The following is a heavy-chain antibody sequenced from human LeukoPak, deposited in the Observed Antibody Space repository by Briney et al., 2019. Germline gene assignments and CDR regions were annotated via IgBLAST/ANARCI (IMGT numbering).Heavy chain of an antibody. CDR2: IYYSGSA. CDR3: ARGQGLRFLEWFLDY. CDR1: GGSLSDYS. J-gene: IGHJ4*02. D-gene: IGHD3-3*01. V-gene: IGHV4-59*01. Sequence: SETLSLTCTVSGGSLSDYSWSWIRQPPGKGLEWIGNIYYSGSANHNPSLKSRVTISRDTSKNQFSLKLSSVTAADTAVYYCARGQGLRFLEWFLDYWGQGTLVTVSS.